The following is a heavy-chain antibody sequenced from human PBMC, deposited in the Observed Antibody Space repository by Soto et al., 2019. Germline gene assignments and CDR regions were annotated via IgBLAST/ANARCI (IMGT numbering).Heavy chain of an antibody. CDR3: ARDSIVGASHLDY. V-gene: IGHV3-30-3*01. Sequence: GGSLILSCAASGFTFSSYAMHWVRQAPGKGLEWVAVISYDGSNKYYADSVKGRFTISRDNSKNTLYLQMNSLRAEDTAVYYCARDSIVGASHLDYWGQGTLVTVSS. J-gene: IGHJ4*02. D-gene: IGHD1-26*01. CDR2: ISYDGSNK. CDR1: GFTFSSYA.